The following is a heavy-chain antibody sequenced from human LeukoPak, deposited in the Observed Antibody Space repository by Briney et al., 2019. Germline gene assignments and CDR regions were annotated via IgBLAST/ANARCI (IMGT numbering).Heavy chain of an antibody. CDR1: GFSLSSHW. V-gene: IGHV3-7*01. J-gene: IGHJ3*02. CDR2: IKQDGTEK. D-gene: IGHD6-6*01. Sequence: GGSLRLSCAASGFSLSSHWMSWVRQAPGKGVEWVANIKQDGTEKYYVDSVRGRFTISRDNAENSLYLQMSSLTVEDTAAYYCARVYTSSRAFDIWGQGTMVTVSS. CDR3: ARVYTSSRAFDI.